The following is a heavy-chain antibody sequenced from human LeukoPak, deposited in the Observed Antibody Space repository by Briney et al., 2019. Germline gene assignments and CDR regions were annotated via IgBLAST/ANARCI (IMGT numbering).Heavy chain of an antibody. Sequence: ASMKVSCKASEYTFTSYDINWVRQATGQGLEWMGWMNPNSGNTVYAQKFQGRVTMTRDTSISTAYMELSSLRSDDTAVYYCATDYYDSSGYYGAFDIWGQGTMVTVSS. D-gene: IGHD3-22*01. CDR3: ATDYYDSSGYYGAFDI. CDR2: MNPNSGNT. J-gene: IGHJ3*02. V-gene: IGHV1-8*01. CDR1: EYTFTSYD.